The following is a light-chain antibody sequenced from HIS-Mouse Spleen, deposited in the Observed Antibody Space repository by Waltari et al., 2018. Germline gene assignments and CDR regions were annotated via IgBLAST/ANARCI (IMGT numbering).Light chain of an antibody. CDR3: CSYAGSSTYWV. CDR2: EGS. Sequence: QSALTQPASVSGSPGQSITISCTGTSSDVGSYNLVSWYQQHPVKAPNRMIYEGSKRTSGVSKRFSGCKSGNTASLTISGLQDEDEADYSCCSYAGSSTYWVFGGGTKLTVL. CDR1: SSDVGSYNL. V-gene: IGLV2-23*01. J-gene: IGLJ3*02.